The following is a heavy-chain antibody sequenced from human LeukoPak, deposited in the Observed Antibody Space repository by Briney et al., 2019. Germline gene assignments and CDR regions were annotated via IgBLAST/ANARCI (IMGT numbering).Heavy chain of an antibody. Sequence: GASVKVSCKASGGTFSSYAISWVRQAPGQGLEWMGWINTNTGNPTYAQGFTGRFVFSLDTSVSTAYLQISSLKAEDTAVYYCARIPFYGSGSSVHYYYAMDLWGQGTTVTVSS. CDR3: ARIPFYGSGSSVHYYYAMDL. J-gene: IGHJ6*02. CDR1: GGTFSSYA. V-gene: IGHV7-4-1*02. CDR2: INTNTGNP. D-gene: IGHD3-10*01.